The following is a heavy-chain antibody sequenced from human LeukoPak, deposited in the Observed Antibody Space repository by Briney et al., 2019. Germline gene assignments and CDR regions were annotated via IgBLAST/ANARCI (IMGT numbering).Heavy chain of an antibody. J-gene: IGHJ4*02. V-gene: IGHV3-48*04. Sequence: PGGSLRLSCAASGFTFSSDSMNWVRQAPGKGLEWVSYIGSNISTIYYADSVKGRFTISRDNAKNSLYLQMNSLRAEDTAIYYCAKDPPYYGFWSGYLDNWGQGTLVTVSS. CDR2: IGSNISTI. D-gene: IGHD3-3*01. CDR1: GFTFSSDS. CDR3: AKDPPYYGFWSGYLDN.